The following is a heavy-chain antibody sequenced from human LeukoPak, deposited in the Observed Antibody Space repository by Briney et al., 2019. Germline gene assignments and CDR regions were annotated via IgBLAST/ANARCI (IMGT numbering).Heavy chain of an antibody. J-gene: IGHJ6*02. Sequence: ASVKVSCKASGYTFTSYGISWVRQAPGQGLEWMGWISAYNGNTNYAQKLQGRVTMTTDTSTSTAYMELRSLRSDDTAVYYCARGDTRIQLLHYYYYYGMDVWGQGTTVTVSS. CDR3: ARGDTRIQLLHYYYYYGMDV. CDR1: GYTFTSYG. D-gene: IGHD2-15*01. V-gene: IGHV1-18*01. CDR2: ISAYNGNT.